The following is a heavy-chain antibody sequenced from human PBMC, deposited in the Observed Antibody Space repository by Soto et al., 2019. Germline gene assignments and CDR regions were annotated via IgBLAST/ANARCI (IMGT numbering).Heavy chain of an antibody. J-gene: IGHJ5*02. CDR1: GGSISSYY. CDR3: GRVRTTVVTGWFDP. D-gene: IGHD4-17*01. Sequence: SETLSLTCTVSGGSISSYYWSWIRQPPGKGLEWIGYIYYSGSTNYNPSLKSRVTISVDTSKNQFSLKLSSVTAADTAVYYCGRVRTTVVTGWFDPWGQGTLVTVSS. CDR2: IYYSGST. V-gene: IGHV4-59*01.